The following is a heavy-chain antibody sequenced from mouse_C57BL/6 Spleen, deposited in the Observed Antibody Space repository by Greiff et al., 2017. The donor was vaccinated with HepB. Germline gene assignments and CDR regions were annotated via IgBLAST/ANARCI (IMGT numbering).Heavy chain of an antibody. CDR3: ARWDYYGSSSYWYFDV. CDR2: IYPGDGDT. J-gene: IGHJ1*03. V-gene: IGHV1-82*01. Sequence: VQGVESGPELVKPGASVKISCKASGYAFSSSWMNWVKQRPGKGLEWIGRIYPGDGDTNYNGKFKGKATLTADKSSSTAYMQLSSLTSEDSAVYFCARWDYYGSSSYWYFDVGGTGTTVTVSS. CDR1: GYAFSSSW. D-gene: IGHD1-1*01.